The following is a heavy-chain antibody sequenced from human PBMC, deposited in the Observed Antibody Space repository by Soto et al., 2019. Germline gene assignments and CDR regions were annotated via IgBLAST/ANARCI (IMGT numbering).Heavy chain of an antibody. CDR2: LYSGGST. V-gene: IGHV3-53*02. J-gene: IGHJ6*02. D-gene: IGHD3-22*01. CDR1: GLTVSSSY. CDR3: ARTPYYDSRGYYYQYGMDV. Sequence: EVQLVETGGGLIQPGGSLRLSCAASGLTVSSSYMNWVRQAPGKGLEWVSVLYSGGSTYYADSVKGRFTISRDISKNTVYLQMNSLRAEDTAVYYCARTPYYDSRGYYYQYGMDVWGQGTTVTVSS.